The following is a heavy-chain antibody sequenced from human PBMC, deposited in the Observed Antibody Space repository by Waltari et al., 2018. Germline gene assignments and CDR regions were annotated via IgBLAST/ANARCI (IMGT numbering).Heavy chain of an antibody. D-gene: IGHD3-10*01. J-gene: IGHJ4*02. CDR2: ISPIFGTA. CDR1: GGTFSSYA. Sequence: QVQLVQSGAEVKKPGSSVKVSCKASGGTFSSYAISWVRQAPGQGLEWMGGISPIFGTANYEQKFQGRVTITADESTSTAYMELSSLRSEDTAVYYCARENTMVQGVIKGFFFDYWGQGTLVTVSS. CDR3: ARENTMVQGVIKGFFFDY. V-gene: IGHV1-69*13.